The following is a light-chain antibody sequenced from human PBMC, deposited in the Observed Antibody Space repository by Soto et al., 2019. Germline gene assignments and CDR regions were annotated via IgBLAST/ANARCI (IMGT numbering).Light chain of an antibody. CDR1: SSDVGAYDY. CDR3: SSYTSSSTYV. J-gene: IGLJ1*01. V-gene: IGLV2-14*01. Sequence: QSALTQPASVSGSPGQSIAIACTGTSSDVGAYDYVSWYQQHPGKAPKVMIYDVTNRPSGVSNRFSGSKSGNTASLTISGLQAEDEAYYYCSSYTSSSTYVFGTGTKLTVL. CDR2: DVT.